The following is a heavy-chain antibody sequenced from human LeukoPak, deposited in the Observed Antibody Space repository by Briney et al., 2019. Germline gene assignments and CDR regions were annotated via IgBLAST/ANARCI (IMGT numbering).Heavy chain of an antibody. CDR1: LYTLPKYL. V-gene: IGHV1-46*01. J-gene: IGHJ4*02. Sequence: ASVKVSCMPSLYTLPKYLLHWVRQAPGHGLEWMGILNPSGGSPNYAQKFQGRVTLTRDTSTSTVYMELSSRRSEGTAVYYCVIGSYIKFDYWGQGTLVTVSS. CDR2: LNPSGGSP. CDR3: VIGSYIKFDY. D-gene: IGHD3-10*01.